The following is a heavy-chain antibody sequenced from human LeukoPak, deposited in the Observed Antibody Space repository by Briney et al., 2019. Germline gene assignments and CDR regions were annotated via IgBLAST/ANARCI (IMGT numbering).Heavy chain of an antibody. Sequence: GGSPRLSCAASGFTFSNYAMSWVRQAPGKGLEWVSGISGSGGSTYYADSVKGRFTISRDNSKNTLYLQMNSLRAEDTAIYYCTRVGYIDEGIDYWGQGTLVTVSS. V-gene: IGHV3-23*01. D-gene: IGHD5-24*01. CDR1: GFTFSNYA. CDR2: ISGSGGST. CDR3: TRVGYIDEGIDY. J-gene: IGHJ4*02.